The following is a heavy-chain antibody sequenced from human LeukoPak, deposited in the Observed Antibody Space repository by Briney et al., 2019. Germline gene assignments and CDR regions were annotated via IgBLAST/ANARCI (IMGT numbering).Heavy chain of an antibody. V-gene: IGHV1-2*02. Sequence: ASVKVSCKASGYTFTGYYMHWVRQAPGQGLEWMGWINPNSGGTNYAQKFQGRVTMTRDTSISTAYMELSRLRSDDTAVYYCARDSGSGGNLDYWGRGTLVTVSS. CDR2: INPNSGGT. CDR1: GYTFTGYY. CDR3: ARDSGSGGNLDY. J-gene: IGHJ4*02. D-gene: IGHD6-19*01.